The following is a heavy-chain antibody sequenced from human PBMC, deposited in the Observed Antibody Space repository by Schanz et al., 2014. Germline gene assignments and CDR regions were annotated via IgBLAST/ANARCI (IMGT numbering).Heavy chain of an antibody. CDR2: INPSGGST. J-gene: IGHJ4*02. CDR1: GYTFTNFF. CDR3: ARSGSSNWYLFDY. V-gene: IGHV1-46*01. Sequence: QVQLVQSGDEVKKPGASVKVSCKASGYTFTNFFLHWVRQAPGQGLEWMGIINPSGGSTTYAQKFQGRVTITRDTLASTAYMEVSSLRSEDTAVYYCARSGSSNWYLFDYWGQGTLVTVSS. D-gene: IGHD6-13*01.